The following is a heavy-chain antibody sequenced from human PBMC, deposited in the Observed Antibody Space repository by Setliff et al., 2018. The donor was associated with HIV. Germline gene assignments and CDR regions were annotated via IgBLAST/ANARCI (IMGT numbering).Heavy chain of an antibody. CDR3: ARDLRYGSTWYAFDY. J-gene: IGHJ4*02. D-gene: IGHD6-13*01. Sequence: RLSCAASGFTFDDYGMSWVRQAPGKGLEWVSSINWNGGSTAYADSVKGRFTISRDNAQNSLYLQMNGLRAEDTALYYCARDLRYGSTWYAFDYWGQGTLVTVSS. CDR1: GFTFDDYG. CDR2: INWNGGST. V-gene: IGHV3-20*04.